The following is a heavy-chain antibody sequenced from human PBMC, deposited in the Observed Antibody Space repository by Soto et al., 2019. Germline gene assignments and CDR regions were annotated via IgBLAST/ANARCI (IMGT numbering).Heavy chain of an antibody. V-gene: IGHV3-15*01. CDR3: TTYYYDSFDYYYGMDV. CDR2: IKSKTDGGTT. CDR1: GFTFSNAW. Sequence: GGSLRLSCAASGFTFSNAWMSWVRQAPGKGLEWVGRIKSKTDGGTTDYAAPVKGRFTISRDDSKNTLYLQMNSLKTEDTAVYYCTTYYYDSFDYYYGMDVWGQGTTVTVS. J-gene: IGHJ6*02. D-gene: IGHD3-22*01.